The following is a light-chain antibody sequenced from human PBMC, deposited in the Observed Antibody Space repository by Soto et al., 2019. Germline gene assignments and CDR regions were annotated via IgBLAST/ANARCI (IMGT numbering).Light chain of an antibody. CDR2: SNN. CDR3: VSWDDSLSGLV. J-gene: IGLJ1*01. V-gene: IGLV1-47*02. CDR1: SANIGNNY. Sequence: QSALTQPPSASGTPGQRVTISCSGRSANIGNNYVCWYQQLPGTAPKLPIYSNNQRPSGVPDRFSGSKSGTSASLAISGLRSEDEADYYCVSWDDSLSGLVFGTGTKVTVL.